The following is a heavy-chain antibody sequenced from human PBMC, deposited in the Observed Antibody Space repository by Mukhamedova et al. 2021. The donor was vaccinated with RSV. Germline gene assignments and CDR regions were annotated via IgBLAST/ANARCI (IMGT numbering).Heavy chain of an antibody. Sequence: AINWVRQALGQGLEWMGGISPLLRSTNYAQKLQGRITITADESTITSYMELSSLKSDDTAIYYCAGQQLAGYEMDVWGQGTTVTV. CDR2: ISPLLRST. J-gene: IGHJ6*02. D-gene: IGHD1-1*01. CDR1: A. V-gene: IGHV1-69*01. CDR3: AGQQLAGYEMDV.